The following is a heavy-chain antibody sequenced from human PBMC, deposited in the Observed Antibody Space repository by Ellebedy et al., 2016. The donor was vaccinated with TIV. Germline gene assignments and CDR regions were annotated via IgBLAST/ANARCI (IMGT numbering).Heavy chain of an antibody. Sequence: ASVKVSXXASGYTLSRYYMHWFRQAPGQGLEWMGIIRPSGGVTEFAQSFQGRVTMTTDTSTSTAHMELRSLRSDDTAVYYCARNARSEYFQHWGQGTLVTVSS. CDR2: IRPSGGVT. J-gene: IGHJ1*01. CDR3: ARNARSEYFQH. CDR1: GYTLSRYY. V-gene: IGHV1-46*01. D-gene: IGHD2-2*01.